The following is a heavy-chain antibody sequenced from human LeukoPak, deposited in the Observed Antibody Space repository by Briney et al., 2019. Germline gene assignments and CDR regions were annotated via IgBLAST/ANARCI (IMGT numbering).Heavy chain of an antibody. CDR1: GGTFSSYA. CDR3: ARDSDYYGSGSYFN. CDR2: IIPIFGTA. J-gene: IGHJ4*02. V-gene: IGHV1-69*05. D-gene: IGHD3-10*01. Sequence: SVKVSCKASGGTFSSYAISWVRQAPGQGLEWMGRIIPIFGTANYAQKFQGRVTITTDESTSTAYMELSSLRSEDTAVYYCARDSDYYGSGSYFNWGQGTLVTVSS.